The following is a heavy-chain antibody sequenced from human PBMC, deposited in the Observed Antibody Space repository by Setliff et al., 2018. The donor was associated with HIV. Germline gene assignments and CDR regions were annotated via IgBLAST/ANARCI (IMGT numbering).Heavy chain of an antibody. D-gene: IGHD2-2*01. CDR3: ARDPHRAYCSSTSCWVGYMDV. CDR2: ISGSGAST. Sequence: ETLSLTCAVSGYSISSGYYWGWIRQAPGKGLEWVSSISGSGASTYYADSVRGRFTISRHKSKNTLYLQMNSLRAEDTAVYYCARDPHRAYCSSTSCWVGYMDVWGKGTTVTVSS. J-gene: IGHJ6*03. CDR1: GYSISSGYY. V-gene: IGHV3-23*01.